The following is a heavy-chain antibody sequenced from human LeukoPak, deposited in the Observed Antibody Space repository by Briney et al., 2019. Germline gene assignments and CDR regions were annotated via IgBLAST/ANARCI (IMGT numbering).Heavy chain of an antibody. J-gene: IGHJ4*02. V-gene: IGHV1-18*04. Sequence: GVSVKVSCKASGYTFTSYGISWVRQPPGQGLEWMGWISAYNGNTNYAQKLQGRVTMTTDTSTSTAYMELRSLRSDDTAVYYCAVAGFSVGNDYWGQGTLVTVSS. CDR2: ISAYNGNT. D-gene: IGHD6-19*01. CDR1: GYTFTSYG. CDR3: AVAGFSVGNDY.